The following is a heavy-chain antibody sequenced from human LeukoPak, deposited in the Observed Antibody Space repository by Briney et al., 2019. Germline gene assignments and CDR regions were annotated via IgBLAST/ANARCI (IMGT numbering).Heavy chain of an antibody. D-gene: IGHD3-10*01. CDR2: IIATGINT. CDR3: AKVPSRLLWFGESPSI. Sequence: GGSLRLSCAASGFTFRIYGMSLVRQAPGRGLEWVSSIIATGINTYYADSVKGRFTISRDNSNNTRFLQMNSLRAEDTAVYYCAKVPSRLLWFGESPSIWGQGTLVTVSS. V-gene: IGHV3-23*01. CDR1: GFTFRIYG. J-gene: IGHJ4*02.